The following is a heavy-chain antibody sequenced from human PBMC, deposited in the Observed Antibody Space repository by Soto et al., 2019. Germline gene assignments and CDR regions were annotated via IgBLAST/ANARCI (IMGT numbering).Heavy chain of an antibody. CDR3: ARATYSSSWYFGTPAVQACFDY. D-gene: IGHD6-13*01. Sequence: GASVKVSCKASGGTFSSYAISWVRQAPGQGLEWMGGIIPIFGTANYAQKFQGRVTITADESTSTAYMELRSLRSDDTAVYYCARATYSSSWYFGTPAVQACFDYWGQGTLVTVSS. V-gene: IGHV1-69*13. CDR1: GGTFSSYA. J-gene: IGHJ4*02. CDR2: IIPIFGTA.